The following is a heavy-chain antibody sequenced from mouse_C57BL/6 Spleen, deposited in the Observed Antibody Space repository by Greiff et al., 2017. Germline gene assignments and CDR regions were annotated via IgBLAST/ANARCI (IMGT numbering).Heavy chain of an antibody. CDR1: GFTFSSYG. V-gene: IGHV5-6*01. CDR3: ARPPYDYDGPFDY. D-gene: IGHD2-4*01. J-gene: IGHJ2*01. CDR2: ISSGGSYT. Sequence: EVHLVESGGDLVKPGGSLKLSCAASGFTFSSYGMSWVRQTPDKRLEWVATISSGGSYTYYPDSVKGRFTISRDNAKNTLYLQMSSLKSEDTAMYYCARPPYDYDGPFDYWGQGTTLTVSS.